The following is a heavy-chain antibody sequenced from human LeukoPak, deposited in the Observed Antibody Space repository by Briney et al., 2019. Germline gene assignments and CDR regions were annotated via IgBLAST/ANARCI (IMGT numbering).Heavy chain of an antibody. V-gene: IGHV3-7*01. D-gene: IGHD2-8*01. CDR3: ARDLYVAPFY. Sequence: GGSLGLSCAASGFTFSSYWMSWVRQAPGKGLEWVANIKQDGSEKYYVDSVRGRFTISRDNAKNSLSLQMNSLRAEDTAVYYCARDLYVAPFYWGQGTLVTVSS. J-gene: IGHJ4*02. CDR1: GFTFSSYW. CDR2: IKQDGSEK.